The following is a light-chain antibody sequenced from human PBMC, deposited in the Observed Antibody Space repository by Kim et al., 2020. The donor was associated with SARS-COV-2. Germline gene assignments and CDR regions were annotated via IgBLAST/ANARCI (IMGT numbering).Light chain of an antibody. CDR2: EDV. Sequence: VSTGTTASIACSGDKVGDKYVCWYQQKPGQSPLLVIYEDVKRPSGIPERFSGSISGNTATLTISGTQTMDEGHYFCQTWDRGTVLFGGGTQLTVL. CDR3: QTWDRGTVL. V-gene: IGLV3-1*01. J-gene: IGLJ2*01. CDR1: KVGDKY.